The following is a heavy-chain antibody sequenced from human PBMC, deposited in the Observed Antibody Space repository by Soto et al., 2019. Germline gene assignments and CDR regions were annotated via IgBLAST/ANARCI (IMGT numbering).Heavy chain of an antibody. V-gene: IGHV3-7*01. CDR2: INHDGSEK. CDR1: GFTFGTDW. J-gene: IGHJ4*02. D-gene: IGHD3-3*01. CDR3: ASTTFTIFGVPNDY. Sequence: PGGSLRLSCAASGFTFGTDWMNWVRQAPGKGLEWVAIINHDGSEKYYVDSVKGRFTISRDNAKRSLYLEMNSLRAEDTAVYYCASTTFTIFGVPNDYWGQGTLVTVSS.